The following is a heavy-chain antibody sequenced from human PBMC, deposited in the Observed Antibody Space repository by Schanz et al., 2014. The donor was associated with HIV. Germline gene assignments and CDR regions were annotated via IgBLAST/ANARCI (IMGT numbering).Heavy chain of an antibody. J-gene: IGHJ5*02. D-gene: IGHD1-26*01. CDR1: GYTFTSYY. V-gene: IGHV1-18*04. CDR3: ARASYSGTYYTWFDP. Sequence: QVQLVQSGAEVKKPGASVKVSCKASGYTFTSYYMHWVRQAPGQGLEWMGWISVYNGNTNYAQKVQDRVTMTTDTSTSTVYMDLKSLRSDDTAIYYCARASYSGTYYTWFDPWGQGTLVTVSS. CDR2: ISVYNGNT.